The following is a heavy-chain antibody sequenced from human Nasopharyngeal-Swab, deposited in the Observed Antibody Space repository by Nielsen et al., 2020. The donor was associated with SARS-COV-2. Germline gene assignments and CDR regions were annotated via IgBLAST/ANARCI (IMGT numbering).Heavy chain of an antibody. CDR3: VKHQGSSSDQ. J-gene: IGHJ4*02. CDR2: ISGSGGST. Sequence: GESLKISCAASGFTFSSYAMSWVRQAPGKGLEWVSAISGSGGSTDYADSVKGRFTISRDNAKNTLYLQMNSLRVEDTALYYCVKHQGSSSDQWGQGTLVTVSS. CDR1: GFTFSSYA. V-gene: IGHV3-23*01.